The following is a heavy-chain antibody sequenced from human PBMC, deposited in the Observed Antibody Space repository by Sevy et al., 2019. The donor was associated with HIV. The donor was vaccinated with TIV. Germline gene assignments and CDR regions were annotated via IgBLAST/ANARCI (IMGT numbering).Heavy chain of an antibody. CDR2: IGSDGETT. D-gene: IGHD1-26*01. J-gene: IGHJ3*01. CDR3: ARDSGNYYAFDF. CDR1: GFPFSSYS. V-gene: IGHV3-64*01. Sequence: GGSLRLSCAASGFPFSSYSFYWVRQAPGKGLEYVSAIGSDGETTLYASSVKGRFTISRDNSKNTVLLQMGRLRSEDMGVCYCARDSGNYYAFDFWGQGTMVTVSS.